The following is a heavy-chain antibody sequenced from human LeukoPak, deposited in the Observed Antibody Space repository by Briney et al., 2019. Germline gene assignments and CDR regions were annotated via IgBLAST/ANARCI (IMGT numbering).Heavy chain of an antibody. J-gene: IGHJ4*02. CDR1: GFTFSSYG. D-gene: IGHD3-22*01. Sequence: GRSLRLSCAASGFTFSSYGMHWVRHAPGKGLESVAVIWYDGSNKYYADSVKARFTISRDNSKKSLNLQMNSLGAEDRAVYYCAKDSSSGYYFVYWGEGTLVTVSS. CDR2: IWYDGSNK. V-gene: IGHV3-33*06. CDR3: AKDSSSGYYFVY.